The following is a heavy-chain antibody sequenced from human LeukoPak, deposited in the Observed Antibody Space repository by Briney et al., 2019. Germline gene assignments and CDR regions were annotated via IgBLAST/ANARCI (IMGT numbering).Heavy chain of an antibody. Sequence: SVKVSCKASGGTFSSYAISWVRQAPGQGLEWMGGIIPIFGTANYAQKFQGRVTITADESTSTAYMELSSLRSEDTAVYYCARVMGGGYDFGAFDIWGQGTMVTVSS. D-gene: IGHD5-12*01. CDR3: ARVMGGGYDFGAFDI. CDR1: GGTFSSYA. V-gene: IGHV1-69*01. J-gene: IGHJ3*02. CDR2: IIPIFGTA.